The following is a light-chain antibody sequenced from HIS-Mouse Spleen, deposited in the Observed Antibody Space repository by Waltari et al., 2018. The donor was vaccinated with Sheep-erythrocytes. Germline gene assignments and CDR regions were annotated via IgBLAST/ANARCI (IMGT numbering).Light chain of an antibody. CDR1: TSRGHH. J-gene: IGLJ2*01. V-gene: IGLV3-1*01. CDR3: QAWDSSTAV. Sequence: SYELTQPPSVSVSPAQTARLPCSGDTSRGHHACWYQQKPGQSPVLVIYQDSKRPSGIPERFSGSNSGNTATLTISGTQAMDEADYYCQAWDSSTAVFGGGTKLTVL. CDR2: QDS.